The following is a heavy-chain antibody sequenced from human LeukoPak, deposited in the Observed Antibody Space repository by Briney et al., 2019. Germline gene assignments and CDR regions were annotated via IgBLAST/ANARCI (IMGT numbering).Heavy chain of an antibody. CDR1: GGSFSGYY. Sequence: SETVSLTCAIYGGSFSGYYWSWIRQPPGKGLEWIGEINHSGSTNYNPSLKSRVTISVDTSKNQFSLKLSSVTAADTAVYYCALVKESPHFDYWGQGTLVTVSS. CDR3: ALVKESPHFDY. CDR2: INHSGST. D-gene: IGHD2-21*01. J-gene: IGHJ4*02. V-gene: IGHV4-34*01.